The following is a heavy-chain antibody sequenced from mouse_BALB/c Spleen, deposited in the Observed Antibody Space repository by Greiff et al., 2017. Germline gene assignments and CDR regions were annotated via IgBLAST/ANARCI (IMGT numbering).Heavy chain of an antibody. V-gene: IGHV14-3*02. CDR3: ARSWYFDV. CDR1: GFNIKDTY. CDR2: IDPANGNT. Sequence: EVHLVESGAELVKPGASVKLSCTASGFNIKDTYMHWVKQRPEQGLEWIGRIDPANGNTKYDPKFQGKATITADTSSNTAYLQLSSLTSEDTAVYYCARSWYFDVWGAGTTVTVSS. J-gene: IGHJ1*01.